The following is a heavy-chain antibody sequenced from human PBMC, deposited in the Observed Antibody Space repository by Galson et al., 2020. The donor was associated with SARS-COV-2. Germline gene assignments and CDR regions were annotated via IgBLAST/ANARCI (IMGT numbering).Heavy chain of an antibody. CDR2: ISYDGSNK. CDR3: AKVFKGSSFRVGYWYFDL. CDR1: GFTFSSYG. Sequence: GGSLRLSCAASGFTFSSYGMHWVRQAPGKGLEWVAVISYDGSNKYYADSVKGRFTISRDNSKNTLYLQMNSLRAEDTAVYYCAKVFKGSSFRVGYWYFDLWGRGTLVTVSS. D-gene: IGHD6-6*01. J-gene: IGHJ2*01. V-gene: IGHV3-30*18.